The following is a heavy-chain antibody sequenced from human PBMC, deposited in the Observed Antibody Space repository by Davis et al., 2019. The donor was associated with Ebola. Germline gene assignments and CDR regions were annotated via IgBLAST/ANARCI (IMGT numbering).Heavy chain of an antibody. CDR2: INPNSGGT. V-gene: IGHV1-2*02. CDR1: GYTFTGYY. J-gene: IGHJ4*02. CDR3: AVQGHYYDSSGFDY. Sequence: ASVKVSCKASGYTFTGYYMHWVRQAPGQGLEWMGWINPNSGGTNYAQKFQGRVTMTTDTSTRTAYMELRSLRSDDTAVYYCAVQGHYYDSSGFDYWGQGTLVTVSS. D-gene: IGHD3-22*01.